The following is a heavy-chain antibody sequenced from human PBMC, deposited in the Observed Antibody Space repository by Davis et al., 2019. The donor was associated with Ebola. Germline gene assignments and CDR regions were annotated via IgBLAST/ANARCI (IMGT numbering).Heavy chain of an antibody. CDR2: IYYSGIT. V-gene: IGHV4-59*01. Sequence: MPSETLSLTCTVSGGSISYYFWSWIRQPPGKGLEWIGYIYYSGITSYNPSLKSRVAISLQTSKNQFSLRLSSVTAADTAVYYCARGNSDYGEFDYWGQGTLVAVSS. J-gene: IGHJ4*02. CDR1: GGSISYYF. D-gene: IGHD4-17*01. CDR3: ARGNSDYGEFDY.